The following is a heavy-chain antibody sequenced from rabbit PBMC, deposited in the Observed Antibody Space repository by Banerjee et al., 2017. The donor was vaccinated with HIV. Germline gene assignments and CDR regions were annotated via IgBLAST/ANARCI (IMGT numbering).Heavy chain of an antibody. CDR2: IYTGSSGST. D-gene: IGHD4-2*01. CDR3: ARNAGVIGWNFGL. Sequence: QSLEESGGGLVQPEGALTLTCTASGFTISSSYYMCWVRQAPGKGLEWIACIYTGSSGSTYYASWAKGRFTISKSSSTTVTLQMTSLTAADTAPYFCARNAGVIGWNFGLWGPGSLVPVS. J-gene: IGHJ4*01. CDR1: GFTISSSYY. V-gene: IGHV1S40*01.